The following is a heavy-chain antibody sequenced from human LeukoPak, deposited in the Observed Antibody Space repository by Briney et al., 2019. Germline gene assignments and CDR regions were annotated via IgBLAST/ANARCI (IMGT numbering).Heavy chain of an antibody. CDR2: ISGSGGST. CDR3: AKRIAAGHDAFDI. Sequence: GGSLRLSCAASGFTFSSYAMSWVRKAPGKGLEWVSAISGSGGSTYYADSVKGRFTISRDNSKNTLYLQMNSLRAEDTAVYYCAKRIAAGHDAFDIWGQGTMVTVSS. J-gene: IGHJ3*02. D-gene: IGHD6-25*01. V-gene: IGHV3-23*01. CDR1: GFTFSSYA.